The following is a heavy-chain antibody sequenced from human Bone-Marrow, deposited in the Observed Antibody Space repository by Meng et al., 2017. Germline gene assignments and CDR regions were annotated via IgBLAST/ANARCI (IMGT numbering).Heavy chain of an antibody. D-gene: IGHD3-10*01. CDR3: TTDFTYYYGSDPYFDY. Sequence: GESLKISCAASGFSLTNAWMTWVRQAPGKGLEWVGRIKGQTDDGTTDFAAPVKGRFTISRDDSKNTLYLQMNSLKTEDTAVYYCTTDFTYYYGSDPYFDYWGQGTLVTVSS. CDR1: GFSLTNAW. V-gene: IGHV3-15*01. J-gene: IGHJ4*02. CDR2: IKGQTDDGTT.